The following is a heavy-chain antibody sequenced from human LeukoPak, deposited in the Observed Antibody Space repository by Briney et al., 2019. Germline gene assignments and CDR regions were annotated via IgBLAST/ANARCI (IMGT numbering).Heavy chain of an antibody. CDR3: AKTSWGSYSGYID. CDR1: GFTFRSYE. D-gene: IGHD5-12*01. V-gene: IGHV3-23*01. Sequence: GGSLRLSCEDSGFTFRSYEMNWVRQAPGKGLEWVSAISGSCGSTYYADSVKGRFTISRDNSKNTLYLQMNSLRAEDTAVYYCAKTSWGSYSGYIDWGQGTLVTVSA. CDR2: ISGSCGST. J-gene: IGHJ4*02.